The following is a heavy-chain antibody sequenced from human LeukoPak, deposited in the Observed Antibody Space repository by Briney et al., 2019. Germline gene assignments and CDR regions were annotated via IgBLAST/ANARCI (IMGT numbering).Heavy chain of an antibody. CDR1: GGSFSGYY. Sequence: SETLPLTCAAYGGSFSGYYWSWIRQPPGKGLEWIGEINHSGSTNYNPSLKSRVTISVDTSKNQFSLKLSSVTAADTAVYYCARASTVTGGYYYMDVWGKGTTVTVSS. D-gene: IGHD4-17*01. J-gene: IGHJ6*03. V-gene: IGHV4-34*01. CDR2: INHSGST. CDR3: ARASTVTGGYYYMDV.